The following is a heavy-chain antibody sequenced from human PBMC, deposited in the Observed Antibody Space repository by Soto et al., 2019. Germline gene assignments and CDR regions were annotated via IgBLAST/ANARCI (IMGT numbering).Heavy chain of an antibody. CDR2: ISPYNGHT. D-gene: IGHD3-3*01. V-gene: IGHV1-18*04. Sequence: QIQLVQSGAEVKKPGASLNVSCKASGYTFSTYGLSWVRQAPGQGLEWMGWISPYNGHTNYAPSLQGRLTVTADTSTGTAYMELRSLTSDDTAIYYCAISGRPGFYYFGSWSQGAQVTVSS. CDR1: GYTFSTYG. J-gene: IGHJ4*02. CDR3: AISGRPGFYYFGS.